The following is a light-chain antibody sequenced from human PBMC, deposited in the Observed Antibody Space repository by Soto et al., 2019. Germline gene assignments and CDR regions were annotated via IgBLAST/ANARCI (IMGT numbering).Light chain of an antibody. V-gene: IGKV3-11*01. CDR3: RHHSSWLRLT. Sequence: EIVLTQSPATLSLSPGERATLSCRASQSVSRYLAWYQQKPCQAPSLLIYDASNRAAGTPARFSGSVSGTDFTITISSPEPEDFAVYYCRHHSSWLRLTFGRGTKVDIK. J-gene: IGKJ3*01. CDR1: QSVSRY. CDR2: DAS.